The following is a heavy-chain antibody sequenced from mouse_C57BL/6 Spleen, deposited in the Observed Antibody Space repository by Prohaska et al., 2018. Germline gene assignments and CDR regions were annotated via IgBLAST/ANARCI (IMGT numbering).Heavy chain of an antibody. J-gene: IGHJ1*03. CDR2: IDPETGGT. CDR1: GYTFTDYE. V-gene: IGHV1-15*01. CDR3: TRSNYYDRSPSYFDV. D-gene: IGHD1-1*01. Sequence: QVQLQQSGAELVRPGASVTLSCKASGYTFTDYEMHWVKQTPVHGLEWIGAIDPETGGTAYNQKFKGKAILTADKSSSTAYMELRSLTSEDSAVYYCTRSNYYDRSPSYFDVWGTGTTVTVSS.